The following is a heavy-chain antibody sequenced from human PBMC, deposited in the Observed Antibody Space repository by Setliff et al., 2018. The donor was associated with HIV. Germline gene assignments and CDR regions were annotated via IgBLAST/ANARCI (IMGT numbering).Heavy chain of an antibody. CDR2: IIPNSGGT. D-gene: IGHD3-10*01. V-gene: IGHV1-2*02. J-gene: IGHJ6*02. CDR1: GYSSTSYG. Sequence: ASVKVSCKASGYSSTSYGIAWVRQAPGQGLEWMGWIIPNSGGTNYAQKFQDRVTMTRDTSISTAYMELSRLRSDDTAVYYCARDSTTFGSGEYYNHYYGMDVWGQGTTVTVSS. CDR3: ARDSTTFGSGEYYNHYYGMDV.